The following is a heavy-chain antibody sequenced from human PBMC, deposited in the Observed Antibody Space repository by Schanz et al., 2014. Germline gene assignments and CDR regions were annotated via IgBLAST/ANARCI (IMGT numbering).Heavy chain of an antibody. CDR2: INPNSGGT. CDR3: ARGSYYFDY. V-gene: IGHV1-2*02. CDR1: GYIFTTYG. J-gene: IGHJ4*02. D-gene: IGHD1-26*01. Sequence: QVHLVQSGTEVKKPGASVKVSCKTSGYIFTTYGISWVRQAPGQGLEWMGRINPNSGGTNYAQKFQGRVTMTRDTSISTAYMEVTRLVSSDTAVYYCARGSYYFDYWGQGTLVTVSS.